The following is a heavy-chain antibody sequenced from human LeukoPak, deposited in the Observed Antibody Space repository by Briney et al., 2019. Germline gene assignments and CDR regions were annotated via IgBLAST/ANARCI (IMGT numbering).Heavy chain of an antibody. CDR1: GFTFSSYA. CDR2: ISYDGSNK. CDR3: AKVGAVAPSFYYYYYMDV. J-gene: IGHJ6*03. Sequence: GGSLRLSCAASGFTFSSYAMHWVRQAPGKGLEWVAVISYDGSNKYYADSVKGRFTISRDNSKNTLYLQMNSLRAEDTAVYYCAKVGAVAPSFYYYYYMDVWGKGTTVTISS. V-gene: IGHV3-30*04. D-gene: IGHD6-19*01.